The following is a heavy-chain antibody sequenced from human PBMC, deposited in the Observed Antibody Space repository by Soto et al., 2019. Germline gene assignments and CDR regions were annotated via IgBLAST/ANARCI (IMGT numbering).Heavy chain of an antibody. CDR3: VRTSSY. CDR2: IFGGGTT. Sequence: EVQLVASGGGLIQPGGSLRLPCAASGFAVNSDYMSWVRQAPGKGLEWVSVIFGGGTTYYSDSVKGRFTISRDNSKNTVFLQMNSLRAEDTAVYYCVRTSSYWGQGTRVIVSS. V-gene: IGHV3-53*01. CDR1: GFAVNSDY. D-gene: IGHD2-2*01. J-gene: IGHJ4*02.